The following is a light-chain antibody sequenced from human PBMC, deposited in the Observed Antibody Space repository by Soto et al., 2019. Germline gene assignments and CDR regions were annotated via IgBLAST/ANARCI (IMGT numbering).Light chain of an antibody. CDR3: SSYTSSSTLV. Sequence: QSMLTQPASLSGSPGQSITISCTGTSSDVGGYNYVSWYQQRPGKAPKLMIYEVSNRPSGVSNRFSGSKSGNTASLTISGLQAEDEADYYCSSYTSSSTLVFGTGTKVTVL. CDR1: SSDVGGYNY. CDR2: EVS. J-gene: IGLJ1*01. V-gene: IGLV2-14*01.